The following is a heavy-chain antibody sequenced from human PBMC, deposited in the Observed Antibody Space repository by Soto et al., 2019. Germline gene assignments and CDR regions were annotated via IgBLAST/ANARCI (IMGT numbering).Heavy chain of an antibody. Sequence: KGLEWVSYNSSTGGTTHYADSVRGRFTISRDNAKNSLSLQMNSLRAEDTAVYFCEREHSMTYGGVNSAYWLQRALVIVFS. D-gene: IGHD3-16*01. V-gene: IGHV3-48*01. CDR3: EREHSMTYGGVNSAY. CDR2: NSSTGGTT. J-gene: IGHJ4*02.